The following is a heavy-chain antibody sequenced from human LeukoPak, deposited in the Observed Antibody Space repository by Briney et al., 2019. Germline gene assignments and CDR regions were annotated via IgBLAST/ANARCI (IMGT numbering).Heavy chain of an antibody. D-gene: IGHD6-6*01. J-gene: IGHJ4*02. CDR1: GYTFTGYY. CDR2: INPNSGGT. V-gene: IGHV1-2*02. CDR3: ARCTSSSSDFDY. Sequence: ASVKVSCKASGYTFTGYYMHWVRQAPEQGLEWMGWINPNSGGTNYAQKFQGRVTMTRDTSISTAYMELSRLRSDDTAVYYCARCTSSSSDFDYWGQGTLVTVSS.